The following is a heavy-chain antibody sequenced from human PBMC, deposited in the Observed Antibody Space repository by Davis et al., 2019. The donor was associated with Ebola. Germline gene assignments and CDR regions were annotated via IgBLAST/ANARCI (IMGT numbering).Heavy chain of an antibody. J-gene: IGHJ4*02. CDR3: ARDLRPDYGGPGYFDY. CDR2: ISSSSSTI. CDR1: GFTSSSYS. D-gene: IGHD4-23*01. Sequence: PGGSLRLSCAASGFTSSSYSMNWVRQAPGKGLEWVSYISSSSSTIYYADSVKGRFTISRDNAKNSLYLQMNSLRAEDTAVYYCARDLRPDYGGPGYFDYWGQGTLVTVSS. V-gene: IGHV3-48*04.